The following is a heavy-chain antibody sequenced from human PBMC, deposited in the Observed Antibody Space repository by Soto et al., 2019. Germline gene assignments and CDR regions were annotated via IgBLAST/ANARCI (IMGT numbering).Heavy chain of an antibody. Sequence: QIHLVQSGAEVKKPGASVRVSCETSGYTFVSYGISWVRQAPGQGLEWMGWISPYNGNTNYAEKFKDRVTLTTDTSTDTDFLDLRSLTSDDTAVYFCARDQYYFDSSGYYDFWGQGTLVTVSS. D-gene: IGHD3-22*01. CDR2: ISPYNGNT. J-gene: IGHJ4*02. V-gene: IGHV1-18*04. CDR3: ARDQYYFDSSGYYDF. CDR1: GYTFVSYG.